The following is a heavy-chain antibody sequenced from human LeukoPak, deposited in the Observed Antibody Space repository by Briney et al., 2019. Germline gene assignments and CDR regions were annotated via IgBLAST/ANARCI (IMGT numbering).Heavy chain of an antibody. V-gene: IGHV3-23*01. CDR2: ISGSGGST. CDR1: GFTFSSYA. CDR3: AKDWEGTAMVKGYFDY. Sequence: GGSLRLSCAASGFTFSSYAMSWVRQAPGKGLEWVSAISGSGGSTYYADSVKGRFTISRDNSKNTLYLQMNSLRAEDTAVYYCAKDWEGTAMVKGYFDYWGQGILVTVSS. J-gene: IGHJ4*02. D-gene: IGHD5-18*01.